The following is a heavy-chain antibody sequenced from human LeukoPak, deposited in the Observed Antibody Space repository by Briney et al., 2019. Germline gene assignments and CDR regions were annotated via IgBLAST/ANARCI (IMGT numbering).Heavy chain of an antibody. D-gene: IGHD2-15*01. CDR1: GFTFSTHG. J-gene: IGHJ4*02. CDR2: ISYDGSSK. V-gene: IGHV3-30*18. Sequence: GGSLRLSCAASGFTFSTHGMHWVRQAPGKGLEWVAVISYDGSSKYYADSVKGRFTISRDNSKNTLYLQMNNLRTEDTAVFYCAKDQWYCSGGSCYGVDYWGQGTLVTVSS. CDR3: AKDQWYCSGGSCYGVDY.